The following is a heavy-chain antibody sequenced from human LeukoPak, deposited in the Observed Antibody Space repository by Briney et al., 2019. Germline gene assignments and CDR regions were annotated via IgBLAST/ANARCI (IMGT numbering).Heavy chain of an antibody. V-gene: IGHV1-69*13. D-gene: IGHD3-10*01. J-gene: IGHJ6*02. Sequence: SVKVSCKASGGTFSSYAISWVRQAPGQGLEWMGGIIPIFGTANYAQKFQGRVTTTADESTSTAYMELSSLRSEDTAVYYCARAIQDYYGDYYYYGMDVWGQGTTVTVSS. CDR3: ARAIQDYYGDYYYYGMDV. CDR2: IIPIFGTA. CDR1: GGTFSSYA.